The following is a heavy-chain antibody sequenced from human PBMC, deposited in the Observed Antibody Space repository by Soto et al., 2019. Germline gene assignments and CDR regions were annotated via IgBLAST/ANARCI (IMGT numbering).Heavy chain of an antibody. CDR3: ARGYSVTIFGVVMVYGMDV. V-gene: IGHV1-2*02. Sequence: ASVKVSCKASGYTFTGYYMHWVRQAPGQGLEWMGWINPNSGGTNYAQKFQGRVTMTRDTSISTAYMELSRLRSDDTAVYYCARGYSVTIFGVVMVYGMDVWGKGTKVTVS. CDR1: GYTFTGYY. D-gene: IGHD3-3*01. J-gene: IGHJ6*04. CDR2: INPNSGGT.